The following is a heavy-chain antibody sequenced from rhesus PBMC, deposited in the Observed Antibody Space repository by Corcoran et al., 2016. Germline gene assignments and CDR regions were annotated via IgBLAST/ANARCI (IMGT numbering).Heavy chain of an antibody. D-gene: IGHD3-16*01. CDR3: ARDRGSYYSLFDY. CDR2: IGGSSGRT. J-gene: IGHJ4*01. CDR1: GGSISSNY. Sequence: QVQLQESGPELVKPSETLSLTCAVSGGSISSNYWSWIRQPPGKGLEWIGYIGGSSGRTNYHPSLQRRVTLSVDPSKNQLSLKLSAVTAADTAVYYCARDRGSYYSLFDYWGQGVLVTVSS. V-gene: IGHV4S11*01.